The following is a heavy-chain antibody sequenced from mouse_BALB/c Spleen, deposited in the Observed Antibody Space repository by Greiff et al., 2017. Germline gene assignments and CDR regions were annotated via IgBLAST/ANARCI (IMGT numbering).Heavy chain of an antibody. CDR2: ISTYYGDA. D-gene: IGHD2-4*01. CDR3: ARSGGITTWFAY. Sequence: VKLMESGAELVRPGVSVKISCKGSGYTFTDYAMHWVKQSHAKSLEWIGVISTYYGDASYNQKFKGKATMTVDKSSSTAYMQLSRLTSEDSAVYFCARSGGITTWFAYWGQGTLVTVSA. V-gene: IGHV1S137*01. CDR1: GYTFTDYA. J-gene: IGHJ3*01.